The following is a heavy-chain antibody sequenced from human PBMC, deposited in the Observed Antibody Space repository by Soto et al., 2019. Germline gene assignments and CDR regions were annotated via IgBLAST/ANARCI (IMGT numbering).Heavy chain of an antibody. D-gene: IGHD2-2*01. CDR1: GGSISSGGYY. CDR3: ARGDQLPRSPWFDP. Sequence: QVQLQESGPGLVKPSQTLSLTCTVSGGSISSGGYYWSRIRQHPGKGLEWIGYIYYSGSTYYNPSLKSRVTISVDTSKNQFSLKLSSVTAADTAVYYCARGDQLPRSPWFDPWGQGTLVTVSS. V-gene: IGHV4-31*03. J-gene: IGHJ5*02. CDR2: IYYSGST.